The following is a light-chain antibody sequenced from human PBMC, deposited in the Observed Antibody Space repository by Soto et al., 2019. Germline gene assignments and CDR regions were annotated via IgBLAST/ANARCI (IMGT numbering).Light chain of an antibody. CDR1: SSNIGADYH. Sequence: QSVLTQPPSVSGAPGRKVTISCTGTSSNIGADYHVHWYQHLPGTVPKLLIYNSYVRPSGVPDRFSASKSGTSASLTITGLQADDEADYYCQSYDNSLRASLFGGGTLLTVL. CDR3: QSYDNSLRASL. V-gene: IGLV1-40*01. CDR2: NSY. J-gene: IGLJ2*01.